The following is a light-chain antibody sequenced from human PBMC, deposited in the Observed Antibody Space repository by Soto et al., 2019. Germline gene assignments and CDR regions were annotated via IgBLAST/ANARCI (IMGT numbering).Light chain of an antibody. CDR2: GAS. CDR1: ESVSSSY. Sequence: EIVLTQSPGTLSLSPGERATLSCRASESVSSSYLAWYQQKPGQAPRLLIFGASSRATGTPDRFSGCGSGTDFTLTISRLEPEDFAVYYCQQYGSSPPWTFGQGTKVDIK. CDR3: QQYGSSPPWT. J-gene: IGKJ1*01. V-gene: IGKV3-20*01.